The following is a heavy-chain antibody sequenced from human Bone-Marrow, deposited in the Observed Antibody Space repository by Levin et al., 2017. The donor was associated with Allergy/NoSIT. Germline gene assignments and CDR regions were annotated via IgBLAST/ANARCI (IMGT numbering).Heavy chain of an antibody. D-gene: IGHD3-16*02. Sequence: ASVKVSCKASGYTFTSYAMNWVRQAPGQGLEWMGWINTNTGNPTYAQGFTGRFVFSLDTSVSTAYLQISSLKAEDTAVYYCARAGTSGTYDYIWGSYRYTYDDYYMDVWGKGTTVTVS. CDR2: INTNTGNP. CDR3: ARAGTSGTYDYIWGSYRYTYDDYYMDV. V-gene: IGHV7-4-1*02. J-gene: IGHJ6*03. CDR1: GYTFTSYA.